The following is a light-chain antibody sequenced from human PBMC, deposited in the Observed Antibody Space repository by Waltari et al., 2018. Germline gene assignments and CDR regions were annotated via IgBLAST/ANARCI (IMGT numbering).Light chain of an antibody. CDR3: PQRSHWPT. CDR2: DAS. Sequence: EILFTQSPATLSLSPGDRSTHSCRAIQSVSSYLAGYQQKPGQAPRLLIYDASNRATGIPARFRGSGSGTDFTLTISSLEPEYFAVYYCPQRSHWPTFGGGTKVEIK. V-gene: IGKV3-11*01. J-gene: IGKJ4*01. CDR1: QSVSSY.